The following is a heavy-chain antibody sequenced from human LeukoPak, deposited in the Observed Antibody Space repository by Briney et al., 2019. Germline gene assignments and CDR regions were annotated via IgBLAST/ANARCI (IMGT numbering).Heavy chain of an antibody. CDR3: ARDVQYYYDSSGYYPDY. J-gene: IGHJ4*02. V-gene: IGHV3-30-3*01. D-gene: IGHD3-22*01. Sequence: GGSLRLSCAAPGFTFSSYAMHWVRQAPGKGLEWVAVISYDGSNKYYADSVKGRFTISRDNSKNTLYLQMNSLRAEDTAVYYCARDVQYYYDSSGYYPDYWGQGTLVTVSS. CDR1: GFTFSSYA. CDR2: ISYDGSNK.